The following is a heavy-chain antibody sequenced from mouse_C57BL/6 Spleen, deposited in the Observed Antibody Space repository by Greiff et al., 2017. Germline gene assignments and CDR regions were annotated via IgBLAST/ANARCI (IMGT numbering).Heavy chain of an antibody. Sequence: EVKLMESGGGLVKPGGSLKLSCAASGFTFSSYAMSWVRQTPEKRLEWVATISDGGSYTYYPDNVKGRFTISRDNAKNNLYLQMSHLKSEDTAMYYCARGVYYGNLGYFDVWGTGTTVTVSS. D-gene: IGHD2-1*01. CDR2: ISDGGSYT. CDR3: ARGVYYGNLGYFDV. V-gene: IGHV5-4*03. J-gene: IGHJ1*03. CDR1: GFTFSSYA.